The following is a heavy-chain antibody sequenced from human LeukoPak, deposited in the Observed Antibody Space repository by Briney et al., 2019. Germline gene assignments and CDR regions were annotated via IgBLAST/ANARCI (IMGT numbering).Heavy chain of an antibody. J-gene: IGHJ4*02. CDR1: GFSFNSYI. D-gene: IGHD1-20*01. CDR2: ISSRGNYI. V-gene: IGHV3-21*01. Sequence: GGSLRVSCTASGFSFNSYIMNWVRQAPGKGLAWVASISSRGNYIYYADSVKGRFTISRDNAKNSLILQMNSLGADDTAVYFCARDPAGIPGFTGDYFDYWGQGTLVTVSS. CDR3: ARDPAGIPGFTGDYFDY.